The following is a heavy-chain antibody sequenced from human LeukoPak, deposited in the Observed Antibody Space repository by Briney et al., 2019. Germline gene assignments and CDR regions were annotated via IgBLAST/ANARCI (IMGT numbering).Heavy chain of an antibody. CDR2: IQYDSTIM. J-gene: IGHJ4*02. Sequence: GGSLRLSCVASGLTFGSHGMHWVRQAPGKGLEWVAFIQYDSTIMLCADSVKGRFTVSRDNSKNTLYLQMNRLRAEDTALYYCAKDTIFAVDPFDYWGQGTLVTVSS. D-gene: IGHD3-3*01. CDR1: GLTFGSHG. CDR3: AKDTIFAVDPFDY. V-gene: IGHV3-30*02.